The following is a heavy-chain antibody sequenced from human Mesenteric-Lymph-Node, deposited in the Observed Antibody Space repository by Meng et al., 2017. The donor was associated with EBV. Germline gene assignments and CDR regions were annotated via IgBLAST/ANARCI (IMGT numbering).Heavy chain of an antibody. CDR3: TRFDWLAHH. J-gene: IGHJ5*02. CDR2: INTNTGNP. CDR1: GYTFTTYA. D-gene: IGHD3-9*01. Sequence: QGQLVKSGCELKKPGCSVKVSCKASGYTFTTYAMNWVRQAPGQGFEWMGWINTNTGNPTYAQGFTGRFVFSLDTSVSTAYLQISSLKTEDTAVYYCTRFDWLAHHWGQGTLVTASS. V-gene: IGHV7-4-1*02.